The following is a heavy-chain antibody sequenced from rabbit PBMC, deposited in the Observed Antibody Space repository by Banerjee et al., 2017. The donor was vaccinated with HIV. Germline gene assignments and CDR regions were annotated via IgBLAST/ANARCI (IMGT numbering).Heavy chain of an antibody. V-gene: IGHV1S40*01. CDR1: GFDFSNGS. CDR2: IYGGSSVST. Sequence: QSLEESGGDLVKPGASLTLTCTASGFDFSNGSMCWVRQAPGKGLEWIGTIYGGSSVSTYYANWAKGRFTISSHNAQNTLYLQLNSLTAADTATYFCARDAGYSGDGDTTFNLWGQGTLVTVS. CDR3: ARDAGYSGDGDTTFNL. D-gene: IGHD7-1*01. J-gene: IGHJ4*01.